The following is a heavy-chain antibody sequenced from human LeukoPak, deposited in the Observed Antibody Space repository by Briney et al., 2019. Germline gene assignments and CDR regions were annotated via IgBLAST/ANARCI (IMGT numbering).Heavy chain of an antibody. CDR3: ARDPDYYEGSEWHAFDI. J-gene: IGHJ3*02. Sequence: GGSLRLSCAASGFTFSSYSMNWVRQAPGKGLEWVSSISSSSSYIYYADSVKGRFTISRDNAKNSLYLQTNSLRAEDTAVYYCARDPDYYEGSEWHAFDIWGQGTMVTVSS. CDR1: GFTFSSYS. D-gene: IGHD3-22*01. CDR2: ISSSSSYI. V-gene: IGHV3-21*01.